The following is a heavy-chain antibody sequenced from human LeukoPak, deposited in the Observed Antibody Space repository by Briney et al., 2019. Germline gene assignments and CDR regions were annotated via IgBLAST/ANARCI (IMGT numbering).Heavy chain of an antibody. CDR3: ARDMTAAAGYDAFDI. D-gene: IGHD6-13*01. J-gene: IGHJ3*02. CDR2: INPSGGST. Sequence: ASVKVSCKASGYTFTSYYMHWVRQAPGQGLEWMGIINPSGGSTSYAQKFQGRVTMTRDTSTSTVYMELSSLRSEDTAVYYCARDMTAAAGYDAFDIWGQGTMVTVSS. V-gene: IGHV1-46*01. CDR1: GYTFTSYY.